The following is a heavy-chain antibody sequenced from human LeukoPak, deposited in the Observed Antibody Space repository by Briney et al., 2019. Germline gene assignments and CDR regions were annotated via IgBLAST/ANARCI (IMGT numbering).Heavy chain of an antibody. D-gene: IGHD1/OR15-1a*01. CDR1: GVTFSSYG. V-gene: IGHV3-23*01. CDR2: ISLSDSI. J-gene: IGHJ3*02. Sequence: GGSLRLSCAASGVTFSSYGMSWVRQAPGKGLECVSLISLSDSIFYADSVKGRFTISRDNSKSTVHLQMDGLRVDDTAVYYCAKVATPNTLDALDIWGQGTMVTVSS. CDR3: AKVATPNTLDALDI.